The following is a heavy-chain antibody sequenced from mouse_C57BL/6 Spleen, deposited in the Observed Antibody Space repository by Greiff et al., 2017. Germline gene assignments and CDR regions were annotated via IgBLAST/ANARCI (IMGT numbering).Heavy chain of an antibody. CDR1: GYTFTSYW. CDR3: GSQLGLDAMDY. V-gene: IGHV1-59*01. D-gene: IGHD3-1*01. J-gene: IGHJ4*01. Sequence: QVQLQQPGAELVRPGTSVKLSCKASGYTFTSYWMHWVKQRPGQGLEWIGVIDPSDSYTNYNQKFKGKATLTVDTSSSTTYMQLSSLTSEDSAVYYCGSQLGLDAMDYWGQGTSVTVSS. CDR2: IDPSDSYT.